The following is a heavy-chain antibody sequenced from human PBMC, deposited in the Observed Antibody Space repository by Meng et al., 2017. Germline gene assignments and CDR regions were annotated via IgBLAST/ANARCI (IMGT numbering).Heavy chain of an antibody. CDR3: ARVAGENKTLDY. CDR2: INHSGST. D-gene: IGHD6-19*01. J-gene: IGHJ4*01. V-gene: IGHV4-34*01. Sequence: GSLRLSCAVYGGSFSGYYWSWIRQPPGKGLEWIGEINHSGSTNYNPSLKSRVTISVDTSKNQFSLKLSSVTAADTAVYYCARVAGENKTLDYWGHGKLVTVSS. CDR1: GGSFSGYY.